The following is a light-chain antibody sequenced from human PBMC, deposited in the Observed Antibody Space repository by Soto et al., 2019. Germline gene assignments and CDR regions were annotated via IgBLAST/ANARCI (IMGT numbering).Light chain of an antibody. Sequence: QSALTQPPSASGSPGQSVTISCTGTSSDVGAYNDVSWYQQHPGKAPKLLIYEVSKRPSGVPDRVAGSKSGNTASLTVSGLQAEDETDYYCSSYAGSNTYVFGTGTKVTVL. CDR2: EVS. V-gene: IGLV2-8*01. CDR3: SSYAGSNTYV. J-gene: IGLJ1*01. CDR1: SSDVGAYND.